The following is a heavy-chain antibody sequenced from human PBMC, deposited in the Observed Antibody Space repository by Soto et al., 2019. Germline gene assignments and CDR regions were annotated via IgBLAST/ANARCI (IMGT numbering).Heavy chain of an antibody. D-gene: IGHD1-26*01. CDR3: ARGGNRYSRVASGVGGFDY. J-gene: IGHJ4*02. CDR1: GASISSSY. V-gene: IGHV4-59*01. Sequence: QMHLQESGPGLVKPSETLSLTCTVSGASISSSYWSWIRQSPEKGLEWIAYVYHTGATNYNPSLKSRVTISLDTSKGQFSLNLTSLTTADTAVYCCARGGNRYSRVASGVGGFDYWGQGSLVTVSS. CDR2: VYHTGAT.